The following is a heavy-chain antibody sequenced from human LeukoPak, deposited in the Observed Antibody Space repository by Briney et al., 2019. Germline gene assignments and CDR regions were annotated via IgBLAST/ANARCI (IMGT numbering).Heavy chain of an antibody. CDR1: GFTFSAYA. Sequence: GGSLRLSCAASGFTFSAYAMTWVRQAPGKGLKWVSAISGSGDSTFYADSVKGRFTISRDNSKNTLYLQMSSLRAEDTAVYYCAKDLGAWGPAPMGGLDYWGQGTLVTVSS. J-gene: IGHJ4*02. CDR2: ISGSGDST. D-gene: IGHD2-2*01. V-gene: IGHV3-23*01. CDR3: AKDLGAWGPAPMGGLDY.